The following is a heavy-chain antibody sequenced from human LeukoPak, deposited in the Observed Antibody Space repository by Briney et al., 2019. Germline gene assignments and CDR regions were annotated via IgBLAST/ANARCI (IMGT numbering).Heavy chain of an antibody. V-gene: IGHV4-34*01. D-gene: IGHD3-10*02. Sequence: SSETLSLTCTVSGGSISSYYWSWIRQPPGKGLEWIGEINHSGSTNYNPSLKSRVTISVDTSKNQFSLKLSSVTAADTAVYYCARHAPLYGRKMPFDYWGQGTLVTVSS. CDR3: ARHAPLYGRKMPFDY. CDR1: GGSISSYY. J-gene: IGHJ4*02. CDR2: INHSGST.